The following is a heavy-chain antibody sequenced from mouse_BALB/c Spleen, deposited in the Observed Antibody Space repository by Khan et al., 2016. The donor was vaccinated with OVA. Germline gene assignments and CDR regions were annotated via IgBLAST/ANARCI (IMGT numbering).Heavy chain of an antibody. V-gene: IGHV9-3-1*01. Sequence: VQLKQSGPELKKPGETVKISCKASGYTFTNNGMNWVKQNPGKGLKWMGWINTYTGEPTYVDDFKGRFAFSLETSATTAYLQINNLKNEDTATYFCARVGYAGTMDYWGQGTSVTVSS. CDR1: GYTFTNNG. CDR3: ARVGYAGTMDY. J-gene: IGHJ4*01. CDR2: INTYTGEP. D-gene: IGHD2-14*01.